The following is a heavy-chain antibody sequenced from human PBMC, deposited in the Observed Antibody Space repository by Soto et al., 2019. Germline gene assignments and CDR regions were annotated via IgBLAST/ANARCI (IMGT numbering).Heavy chain of an antibody. CDR1: GFTFSSYA. CDR2: ISGSGGST. J-gene: IGHJ6*02. Sequence: PGGSLRLSCAASGFTFSSYAMSWVRQAPGKGLEWVSAISGSGGSTYYADSVKGRFTISRDNSKNTLYLQMNSLRAEDTAVYYCAKDRQVRGLCYYGMDVWGQGTTVTVSS. V-gene: IGHV3-23*01. CDR3: AKDRQVRGLCYYGMDV. D-gene: IGHD3-10*01.